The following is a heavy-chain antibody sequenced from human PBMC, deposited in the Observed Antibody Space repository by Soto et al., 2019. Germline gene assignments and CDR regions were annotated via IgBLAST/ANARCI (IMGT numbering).Heavy chain of an antibody. J-gene: IGHJ6*03. CDR2: IYYSGST. CDR3: ARLGDYYYYMDV. CDR1: GGSISSYS. V-gene: IGHV4-59*08. Sequence: SETLSLTCTVSGGSISSYSWSWIRQPPGKGLEWIGYIYYSGSTNYNPSLKSRVTISVDTTKKQFSLKLSSVSAADTAVYYCARLGDYYYYMDVWGKGTTVTVSS.